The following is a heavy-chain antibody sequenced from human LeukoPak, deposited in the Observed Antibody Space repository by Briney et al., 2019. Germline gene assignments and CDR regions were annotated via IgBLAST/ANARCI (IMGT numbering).Heavy chain of an antibody. V-gene: IGHV3-23*01. CDR1: GFTFTSFA. CDR2: VSTSGGST. CDR3: AKNMGSTGYYTTDY. D-gene: IGHD3/OR15-3a*01. J-gene: IGHJ4*02. Sequence: AGGSLRLSCAASGFTFTSFAMSWVRQAPGKGLEWVSAVSTSGGSTYYADSVKGRFTISRDNSKNTLYLQMNSLRAEDTAVYYCAKNMGSTGYYTTDYWGQGTLVTVSS.